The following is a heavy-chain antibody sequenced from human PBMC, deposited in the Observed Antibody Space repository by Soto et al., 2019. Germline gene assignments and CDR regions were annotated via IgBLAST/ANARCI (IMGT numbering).Heavy chain of an antibody. CDR2: INAYTGNT. J-gene: IGHJ6*02. Sequence: QVQLVQSGAEVKKPGASVKVSRKASGYTFTSYGFSWVRQAPGQGLEWMGWINAYTGNTNYAQKFQGRVTMTTDTSTSTAHMELWSLISDDTAVYYCARSWVTGKGGMDVWGQGTTVTVSS. CDR3: ARSWVTGKGGMDV. D-gene: IGHD3-16*01. V-gene: IGHV1-18*04. CDR1: GYTFTSYG.